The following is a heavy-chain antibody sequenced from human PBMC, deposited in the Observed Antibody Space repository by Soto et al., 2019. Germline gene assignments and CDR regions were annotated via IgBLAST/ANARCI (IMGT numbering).Heavy chain of an antibody. Sequence: ASVKVSCKASGYTFTSYDINWVRQATGQGLEWMGWMNPNSGNTGYAQKFQGRVTMTRNTSISTAYMELSSLRSEDTAVYYCARAKLVGGNPPEDYYYYGMDVWGQGTTVTVSS. V-gene: IGHV1-8*01. CDR2: MNPNSGNT. CDR3: ARAKLVGGNPPEDYYYYGMDV. D-gene: IGHD2-15*01. J-gene: IGHJ6*02. CDR1: GYTFTSYD.